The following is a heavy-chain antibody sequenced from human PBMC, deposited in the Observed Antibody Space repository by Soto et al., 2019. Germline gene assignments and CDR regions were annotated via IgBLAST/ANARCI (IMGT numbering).Heavy chain of an antibody. CDR2: IKSKTDGGTT. D-gene: IGHD3-22*01. CDR3: AHRRSTYYYDSTFDP. J-gene: IGHJ5*02. V-gene: IGHV3-15*07. Sequence: PGGSLRLCCAVSGVTLSNVWMNWVRQAPGKGPEWVGRIKSKTDGGTTDYAAPVKGRFTISRDDSENTLYLQMNSLKIEDTATYYCAHRRSTYYYDSTFDPWGQGTLVTVSS. CDR1: GVTLSNVW.